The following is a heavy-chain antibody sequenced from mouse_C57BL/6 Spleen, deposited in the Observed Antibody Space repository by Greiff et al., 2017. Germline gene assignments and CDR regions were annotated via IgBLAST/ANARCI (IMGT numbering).Heavy chain of an antibody. CDR1: GYTFTSYW. D-gene: IGHD1-1*01. CDR2: LNTSSGYT. V-gene: IGHV1-7*01. Sequence: QVQLKESGAELAKPGASVKLSCKASGYTFTSYWMHWVKQRPGQGLEWIGYLNTSSGYTKYNQKFKDKATLNADKSSSTADMQLSSLTYEDSAVYYCAREGRTYYAMYYWGQGTSVTVSS. CDR3: AREGRTYYAMYY. J-gene: IGHJ4*01.